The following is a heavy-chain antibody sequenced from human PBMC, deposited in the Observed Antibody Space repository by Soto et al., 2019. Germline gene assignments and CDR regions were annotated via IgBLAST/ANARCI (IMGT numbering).Heavy chain of an antibody. CDR2: IKSKTDGGTT. V-gene: IGHV3-15*07. CDR1: GFTFSNAW. D-gene: IGHD1-26*01. CDR3: EGEIVGATNYYYGMDV. Sequence: EVQLVESGGGLVKPGGSLRLSCAASGFTFSNAWMNWVRQAPGKGLEWVGRIKSKTDGGTTDYAAPVKGRFTISRDDSKNTLYLQMNSLKTEDTAVYYCEGEIVGATNYYYGMDVWGPGTTVTVSS. J-gene: IGHJ6*02.